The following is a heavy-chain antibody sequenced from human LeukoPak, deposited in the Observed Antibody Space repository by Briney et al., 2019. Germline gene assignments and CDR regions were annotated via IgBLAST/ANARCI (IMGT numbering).Heavy chain of an antibody. CDR2: IYYSGST. Sequence: ETLSLTCTVSGGSISSYYWSWIRQPPGKGLEWIGYIYYSGSTNYNPSLKSRVTISIDTSKNQFSLKLSSVTAADTAVYFCARQVRTTVHFDPWGQGTLVTVSS. CDR1: GGSISSYY. CDR3: ARQVRTTVHFDP. J-gene: IGHJ5*02. D-gene: IGHD4-17*01. V-gene: IGHV4-59*01.